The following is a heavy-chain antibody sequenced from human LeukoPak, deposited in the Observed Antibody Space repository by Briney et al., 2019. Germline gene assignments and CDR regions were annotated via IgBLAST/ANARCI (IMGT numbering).Heavy chain of an antibody. CDR3: AREKRVVGAPHFDS. J-gene: IGHJ4*02. Sequence: PSETLSLTCNVSGGSINHFYWSWIRQPPGRGLERIGYIYHSGTTNYSPSLKSRVTMSLDTSTSQFSLRVNSVTAADTAVYYCAREKRVVGAPHFDSWGQGTLVTVSS. CDR2: IYHSGTT. CDR1: GGSINHFY. D-gene: IGHD1-26*01. V-gene: IGHV4-59*01.